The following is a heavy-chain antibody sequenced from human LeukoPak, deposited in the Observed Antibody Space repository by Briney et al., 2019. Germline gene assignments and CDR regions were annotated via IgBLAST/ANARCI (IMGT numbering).Heavy chain of an antibody. V-gene: IGHV1-69*05. Sequence: GASVKVSCKASGGTFSSYAISWVRQAPGQGLEWMGGIIPIFGTANYAQKLQGRVTMTTDTSTSTAYMELRSLRSDDTAVYYCARDGDHLDYDIAEFDYWGQGTLVTVSS. CDR1: GGTFSSYA. CDR2: IIPIFGTA. CDR3: ARDGDHLDYDIAEFDY. D-gene: IGHD3-22*01. J-gene: IGHJ4*02.